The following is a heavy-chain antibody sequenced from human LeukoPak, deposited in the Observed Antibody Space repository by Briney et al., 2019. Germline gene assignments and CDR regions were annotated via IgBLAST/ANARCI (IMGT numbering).Heavy chain of an antibody. CDR2: ISSSGSTI. D-gene: IGHD3-10*01. Sequence: PGGSLRLSCAASGFTFSSYEMNWVRQAPGKGLEWVSYISSSGSTIYYADSVKGRFTISRDNAKNSLYLQMNSLRAEDTALYYCATGGGRAQRGVRGVIYFDYWGQGTLVTASS. CDR1: GFTFSSYE. CDR3: ATGGGRAQRGVRGVIYFDY. V-gene: IGHV3-48*03. J-gene: IGHJ4*02.